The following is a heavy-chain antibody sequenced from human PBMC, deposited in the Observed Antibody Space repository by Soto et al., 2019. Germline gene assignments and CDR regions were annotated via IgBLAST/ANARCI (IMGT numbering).Heavy chain of an antibody. Sequence: SETLSLTCAVSGYSISSSNWWGWIRQPPGKGLEWIGYIYYSGSTYYNPSLKSRVTVSVDTSKNQFSLKLSSVTAADTAVYYCARACLYDSSGAPGAFEIWGQGTMVPVAS. CDR2: IYYSGST. CDR1: GYSISSSNW. V-gene: IGHV4-28*03. CDR3: ARACLYDSSGAPGAFEI. J-gene: IGHJ3*02. D-gene: IGHD3-22*01.